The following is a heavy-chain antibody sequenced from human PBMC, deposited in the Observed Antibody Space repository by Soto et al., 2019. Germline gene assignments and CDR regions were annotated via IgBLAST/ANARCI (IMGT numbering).Heavy chain of an antibody. Sequence: QVQLVQSGAEVKKPGASVKVSCKASGYTFTSYDINWVRQATGQGLEWMGWMNPNSGNTGYAQKFQGSVTMTRNTSISTAYMELSSLRSEDTAVYYCARAAVGYSYGYDAFDIWGQGTMVTVSS. CDR3: ARAAVGYSYGYDAFDI. D-gene: IGHD5-18*01. CDR2: MNPNSGNT. V-gene: IGHV1-8*01. CDR1: GYTFTSYD. J-gene: IGHJ3*02.